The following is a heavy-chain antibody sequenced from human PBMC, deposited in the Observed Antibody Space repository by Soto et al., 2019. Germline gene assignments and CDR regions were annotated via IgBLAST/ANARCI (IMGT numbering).Heavy chain of an antibody. CDR2: IIPIFGTA. CDR1: GGTFSSYA. Sequence: WASVKVSCKASGGTFSSYAISWVRQAPGQGLEWMGGIIPIFGTANYAQKFQGRVTITADESTSTAYMELSSLRSEDTAVYYCARDRGAFCSSTSCYERYYYYYGMDVWGQGTTVTVSS. J-gene: IGHJ6*02. CDR3: ARDRGAFCSSTSCYERYYYYYGMDV. V-gene: IGHV1-69*13. D-gene: IGHD2-2*01.